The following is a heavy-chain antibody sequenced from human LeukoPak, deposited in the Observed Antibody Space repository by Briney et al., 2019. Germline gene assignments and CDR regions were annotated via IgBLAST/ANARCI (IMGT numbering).Heavy chain of an antibody. CDR1: GGSISSYY. Sequence: PSETLSLTCTVSGGSISSYYWSWIRQPPGKGLEWIGYIYYSGSTNYNPSLKSRVTISVDTSKNQFSLKLSSVTAADTAVYYCVSSSWRYYFDYWGQGTLVTVSS. CDR3: VSSSWRYYFDY. V-gene: IGHV4-59*12. J-gene: IGHJ4*02. CDR2: IYYSGST. D-gene: IGHD6-13*01.